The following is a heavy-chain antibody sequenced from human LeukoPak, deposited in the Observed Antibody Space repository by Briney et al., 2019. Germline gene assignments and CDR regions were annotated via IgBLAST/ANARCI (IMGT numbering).Heavy chain of an antibody. CDR1: GGSFSGYY. V-gene: IGHV4-34*01. D-gene: IGHD6-19*01. Sequence: PSETLSLTCAVYGGSFSGYYWSWIRQPPGKGLEWIGEINHSGSTNYNPSLKSRVTISVDTSKNQFSLKLSSVTAADTAVYYCARTYSSGLADYWGQGTLVTVSS. CDR2: INHSGST. CDR3: ARTYSSGLADY. J-gene: IGHJ4*02.